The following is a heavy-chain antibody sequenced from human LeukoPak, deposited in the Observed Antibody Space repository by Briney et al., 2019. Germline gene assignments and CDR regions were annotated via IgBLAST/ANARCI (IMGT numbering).Heavy chain of an antibody. CDR3: AKDHWVFHSSGSNFDY. CDR2: IRYDGSNE. J-gene: IGHJ4*02. V-gene: IGHV3-30*02. D-gene: IGHD3-22*01. Sequence: GRSLRLSCAASGFTFSSCGMHWVRQAPGKGLEWVAFIRYDGSNEYYADSVKGRFTISRDNSKNTLYLQMNSLGADDTAVYYCAKDHWVFHSSGSNFDYWGQGTLVTVSS. CDR1: GFTFSSCG.